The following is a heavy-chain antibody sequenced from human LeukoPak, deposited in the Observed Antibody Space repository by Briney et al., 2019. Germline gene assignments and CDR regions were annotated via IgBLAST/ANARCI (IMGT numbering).Heavy chain of an antibody. Sequence: GGSLRLSCAASGFTVSSNYMSWVRQAPGKGLEWVSVIYSGGSTYYADSVKGRFTISRDNSKNTLYLQMNSLRAEDTAVYYCARGPLYYPDYYYGMDVWGQGTTVTVSS. CDR2: IYSGGST. CDR3: ARGPLYYPDYYYGMDV. V-gene: IGHV3-66*01. J-gene: IGHJ6*02. D-gene: IGHD3-22*01. CDR1: GFTVSSNY.